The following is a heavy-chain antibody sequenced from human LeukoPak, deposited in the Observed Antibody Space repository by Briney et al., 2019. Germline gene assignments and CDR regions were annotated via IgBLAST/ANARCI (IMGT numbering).Heavy chain of an antibody. D-gene: IGHD6-13*01. CDR1: GGSISSSSYY. CDR3: AGYSSSWYGRY. V-gene: IGHV4-39*07. Sequence: SETLSLTCTVSGGSISSSSYYWGWIRQPPGKGLEWIGSIYYSGSTYYNPSLKSRVTISVDTSKNQFSLKLSSVTAADTAVYYCAGYSSSWYGRYWGQGTLVTVSS. CDR2: IYYSGST. J-gene: IGHJ4*02.